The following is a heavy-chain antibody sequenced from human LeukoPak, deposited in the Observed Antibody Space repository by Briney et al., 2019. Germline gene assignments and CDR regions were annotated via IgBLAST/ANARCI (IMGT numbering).Heavy chain of an antibody. D-gene: IGHD6-6*01. V-gene: IGHV1-8*01. Sequence: ASVKVSCKASGYTFTSYDINWVRQATGQGLEWMGWINPNSGNTGYAQKFQGRVTMTRDTSTSTVYMELSSLRSEDTAVYYCASGAAYSSSLTGLDYWGQGTLVTVSS. CDR2: INPNSGNT. CDR1: GYTFTSYD. CDR3: ASGAAYSSSLTGLDY. J-gene: IGHJ4*02.